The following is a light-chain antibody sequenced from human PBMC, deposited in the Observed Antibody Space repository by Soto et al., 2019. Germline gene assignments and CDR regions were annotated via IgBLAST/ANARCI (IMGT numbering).Light chain of an antibody. J-gene: IGLJ2*01. Sequence: NFMLTQPHSVSESPGKTVIISCTRSSGSIASNHVQWYQQRPGSAPTTVIYKDNQRPSGVPDRFSGSIDSSSNSASLTISGLKTEDEADYYCQSYDSNNVLFGGGTKLTVL. CDR3: QSYDSNNVL. V-gene: IGLV6-57*04. CDR2: KDN. CDR1: SGSIASNH.